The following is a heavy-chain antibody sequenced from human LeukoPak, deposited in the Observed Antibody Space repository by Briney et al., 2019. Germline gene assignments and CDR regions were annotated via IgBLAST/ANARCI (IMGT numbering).Heavy chain of an antibody. J-gene: IGHJ3*02. CDR2: ISGSGGST. D-gene: IGHD3-10*01. V-gene: IGHV3-23*01. CDR1: GFTFSSYA. CDR3: AKDGSVLLWFGESDAFDI. Sequence: GGSLRLSCAASGFTFSSYATSWVRQAPGKGLEWVSAISGSGGSTYYVDSVKGRFTISRVNSKNTLYLQMNSLRAEDTAVYYCAKDGSVLLWFGESDAFDIWGQGTMVTVSS.